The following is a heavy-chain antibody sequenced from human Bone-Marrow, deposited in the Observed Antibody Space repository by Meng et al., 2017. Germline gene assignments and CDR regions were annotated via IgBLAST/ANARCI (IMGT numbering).Heavy chain of an antibody. J-gene: IGHJ2*01. CDR2: AYYSGAT. Sequence: SETLSLTCTVSGDSVRSSCCYWSWIRQPPGKGLEWIGYAYYSGATNYNPSLKSRVTMSVDTSKNQFSLKLSSVTAADTAVYYCARDEFCSSTSCYDWYFDLWGRGTLVTGSS. CDR3: ARDEFCSSTSCYDWYFDL. V-gene: IGHV4-61*01. D-gene: IGHD2-2*01. CDR1: GDSVRSSCCY.